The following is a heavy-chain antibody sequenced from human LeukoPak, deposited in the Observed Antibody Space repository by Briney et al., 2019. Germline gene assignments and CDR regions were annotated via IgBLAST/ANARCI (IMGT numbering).Heavy chain of an antibody. D-gene: IGHD3-9*01. CDR2: ISAYNGNT. J-gene: IGHJ4*02. CDR3: ARWPGELRYFDWLLYDY. V-gene: IGHV1-18*01. Sequence: ASVKLSCKASGYTFTSYGISWVRQAPGQGLEWVGWISAYNGNTNYAQKLQGRVTMTTDTSTSTAYMEMRSLRSDDTAVYYCARWPGELRYFDWLLYDYWGQGTLVTVSS. CDR1: GYTFTSYG.